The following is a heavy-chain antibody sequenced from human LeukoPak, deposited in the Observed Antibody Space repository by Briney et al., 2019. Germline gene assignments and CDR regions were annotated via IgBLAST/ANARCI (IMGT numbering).Heavy chain of an antibody. V-gene: IGHV4-61*02. Sequence: SETLSLTCAVSGGSISSSNWWSWIRQPAGKGLEWIGRIYTSGSTNYNPSLKSRVTISVDTSKNQFSLKLSSVTAADTAVYYCAAEASIVGATTGYWGQGTLVTVSS. CDR3: AAEASIVGATTGY. CDR1: GGSISSSNW. CDR2: IYTSGST. J-gene: IGHJ4*02. D-gene: IGHD1-26*01.